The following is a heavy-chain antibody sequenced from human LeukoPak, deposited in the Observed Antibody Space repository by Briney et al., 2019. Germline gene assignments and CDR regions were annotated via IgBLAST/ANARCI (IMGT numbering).Heavy chain of an antibody. V-gene: IGHV1-2*02. J-gene: IGHJ6*02. CDR1: RYTFTGYY. Sequence: GASVKVTCKASRYTFTGYYMHWVRQPPGQGLEWMGWINPNSGGTNYAQKFQGRVTMTRDTSISTAYMELSRLRSDDTAVYYCARAEGASHYDILTGYYSNYYYYGMDVWGQGNTVTVSS. CDR3: ARAEGASHYDILTGYYSNYYYYGMDV. D-gene: IGHD3-9*01. CDR2: INPNSGGT.